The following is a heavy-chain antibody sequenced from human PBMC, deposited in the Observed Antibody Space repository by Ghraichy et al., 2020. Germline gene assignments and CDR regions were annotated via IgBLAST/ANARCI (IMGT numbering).Heavy chain of an antibody. CDR3: AKGSGILSPIYSTILYYYGRDV. D-gene: IGHD6-13*01. J-gene: IGHJ6*02. CDR1: GFTFSSYA. Sequence: ESLNISCAASGFTFSSYAMSWVRQAPGKGLEWVSAISGSGGSTYYADSVKGRVTIARDNSKNTLYLQMNSLRTEDTGVYYCAKGSGILSPIYSTILYYYGRDVWGQGTTVTVSS. V-gene: IGHV3-23*01. CDR2: ISGSGGST.